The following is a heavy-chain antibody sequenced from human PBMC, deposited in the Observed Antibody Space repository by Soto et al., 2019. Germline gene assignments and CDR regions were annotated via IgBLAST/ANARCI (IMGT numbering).Heavy chain of an antibody. V-gene: IGHV4-59*02. Sequence: PSETLSLTCTVSGGSVSSYYWTWIRQSPGKGLEWIGFIFYSGTTNYNPSLKSRVTISVDRSKQQFSLRLTSVTAADTAVYYCARISTYNSFDYWGPGXLVTVYS. CDR3: ARISTYNSFDY. J-gene: IGHJ4*02. CDR1: GGSVSSYY. D-gene: IGHD1-1*01. CDR2: IFYSGTT.